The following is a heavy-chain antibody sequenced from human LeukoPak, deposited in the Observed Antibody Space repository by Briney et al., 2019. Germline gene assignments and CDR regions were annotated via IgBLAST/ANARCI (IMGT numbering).Heavy chain of an antibody. J-gene: IGHJ5*02. V-gene: IGHV3-21*01. Sequence: NPGGSLRLSCAASGFTFDDYGMSWVRQAPGKGLEWVSSISSSSSYIYYADSVKGRFIISRDNAKNSLYLQMNSLRAEDTAVYYCARVRIAAAGTGRWFDPWGQGTLVTVSS. CDR3: ARVRIAAAGTGRWFDP. CDR2: ISSSSSYI. D-gene: IGHD6-13*01. CDR1: GFTFDDYG.